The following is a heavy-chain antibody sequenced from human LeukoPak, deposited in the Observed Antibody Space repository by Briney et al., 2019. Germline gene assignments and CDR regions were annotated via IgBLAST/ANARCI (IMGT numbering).Heavy chain of an antibody. CDR1: GYNFISYW. CDR2: IFPGDSDT. V-gene: IGHV5-51*01. D-gene: IGHD6-6*01. Sequence: GEPLKISCKGSGYNFISYWIAWVRQMPGKGLEWMGIIFPGDSDTRYSPSFQGQVTISADNSISTAYLQWSGLMASDTAIFYCARRQLGGEAFDIWGQGTMVTVSS. CDR3: ARRQLGGEAFDI. J-gene: IGHJ3*02.